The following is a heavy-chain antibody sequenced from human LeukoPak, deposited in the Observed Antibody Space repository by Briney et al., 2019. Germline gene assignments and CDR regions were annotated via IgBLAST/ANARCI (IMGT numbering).Heavy chain of an antibody. J-gene: IGHJ6*02. D-gene: IGHD2-15*01. V-gene: IGHV6-1*01. CDR1: GDSVSSNSAA. Sequence: SQTLSLTCAISGDSVSSNSAAWNWIRQSPSRGLEWLGRTYYRSKWYNDYAVSVKSRITINPDTSKNQFSLQLNSVTPEDTAVYYCARARIVVVVAREYYYGMDVWGQETTVTVSS. CDR3: ARARIVVVVAREYYYGMDV. CDR2: TYYRSKWYN.